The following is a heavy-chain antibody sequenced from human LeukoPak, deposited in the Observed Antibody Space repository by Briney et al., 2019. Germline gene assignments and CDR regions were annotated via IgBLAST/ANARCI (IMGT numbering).Heavy chain of an antibody. CDR1: GGSIRSYY. V-gene: IGHV4-59*01. CDR2: IYYSGST. CDR3: ARDRYGDYVADY. Sequence: PSETLSLTCTASGGSIRSYYWSWIRQPPGKGLEWIWYIYYSGSTNYNPSLKSRVTISVDTSKNQFSLKLSSVTAADTAVYYCARDRYGDYVADYWGQGTLVTVSS. J-gene: IGHJ4*02. D-gene: IGHD4-17*01.